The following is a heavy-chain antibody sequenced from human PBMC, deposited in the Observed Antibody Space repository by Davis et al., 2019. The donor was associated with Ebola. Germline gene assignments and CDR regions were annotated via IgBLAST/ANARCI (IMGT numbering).Heavy chain of an antibody. Sequence: MPSETLSLTCTVSGGSISSYYWGWIRQPPGKGLEWIGSIYYSGSTNYNPSLTRRVTISVDTSKNQFSLKLSAVTAADTAVYYCAGGIGGGAWFDPWGQGTLVTVSS. J-gene: IGHJ5*02. CDR3: AGGIGGGAWFDP. V-gene: IGHV4-39*07. CDR2: IYYSGST. CDR1: GGSISSYY. D-gene: IGHD3-10*01.